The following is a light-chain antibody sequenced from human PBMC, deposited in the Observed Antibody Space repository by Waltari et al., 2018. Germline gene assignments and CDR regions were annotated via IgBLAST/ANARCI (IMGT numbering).Light chain of an antibody. CDR2: EVA. Sequence: DIGSNKDKLSLCVNRVQPASNYCKARQSLLHRDGKTYLDWYLQQPGQSPQLLIDEVANRFSGVPDKVSGSGSGTDFTLKITRVEAEDVGLYYCMQSIQLPFAFGPGTKLYIK. CDR1: QSLLHRDGKTY. J-gene: IGKJ3*01. CDR3: MQSIQLPFA. V-gene: IGKV2D-29*02.